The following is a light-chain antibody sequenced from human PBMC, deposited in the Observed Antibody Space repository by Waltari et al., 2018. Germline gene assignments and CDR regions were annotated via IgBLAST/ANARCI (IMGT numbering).Light chain of an antibody. CDR1: DIGSQS. V-gene: IGLV3-21*01. CDR3: SSYAGSNNWV. CDR2: SDS. Sequence: SYELTQARSVSVSPGQTARITCGGDDIGSQSVQWYQQKPPQAPVLVMYSDSERPSGVPDRFSGSKSGNTASLTVSGLQADDEAHYYCSSYAGSNNWVFGGGTKLTVL. J-gene: IGLJ3*02.